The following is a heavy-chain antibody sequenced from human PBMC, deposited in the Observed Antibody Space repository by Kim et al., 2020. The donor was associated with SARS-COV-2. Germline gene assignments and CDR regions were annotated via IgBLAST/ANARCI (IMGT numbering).Heavy chain of an antibody. CDR1: GFTFSTYW. J-gene: IGHJ2*01. D-gene: IGHD6-13*01. V-gene: IGHV3-7*01. CDR3: ARTLDAIAAAGRYFDL. CDR2: IKKDGSEK. Sequence: GGSLRLSCAASGFTFSTYWMTWVRQAPGKGLEWVANIKKDGSEKYYVDSVKGRFTISRDNAKNSMYLQMNSLRAEDTAVYYCARTLDAIAAAGRYFDLWGRGTLVIVSS.